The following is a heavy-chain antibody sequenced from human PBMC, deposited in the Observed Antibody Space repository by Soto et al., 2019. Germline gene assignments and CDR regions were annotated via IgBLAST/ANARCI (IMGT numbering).Heavy chain of an antibody. J-gene: IGHJ3*02. Sequence: PSETLSLTCRVSGDSISDTIYYWGWIRQPPGMGLEWIGSIHYSGSTQFHPSFKSRVTISVDTSKNEFSLRLRSVTAADTAVYYCARGKRITMIVVGQGAFDIWGQGTMVTVSS. CDR2: IHYSGST. D-gene: IGHD3-22*01. CDR3: ARGKRITMIVVGQGAFDI. V-gene: IGHV4-39*01. CDR1: GDSISDTIYY.